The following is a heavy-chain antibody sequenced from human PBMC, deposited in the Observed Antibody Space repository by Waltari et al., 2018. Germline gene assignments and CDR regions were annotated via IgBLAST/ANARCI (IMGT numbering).Heavy chain of an antibody. CDR2: IKQDGSEK. J-gene: IGHJ6*03. V-gene: IGHV3-7*01. CDR3: TSHRINRNMDV. D-gene: IGHD3-10*01. CDR1: GFTLSSYW. Sequence: EVQLVESGGGLVQPGGSLRLSCAASGFTLSSYWMSWVRQVPGKGLEWVANIKQDGSEKYYVDSVKCRFTISRDNAKNSLYLQMNSLKAEDTAVYYCTSHRINRNMDVWGKGTTVTISS.